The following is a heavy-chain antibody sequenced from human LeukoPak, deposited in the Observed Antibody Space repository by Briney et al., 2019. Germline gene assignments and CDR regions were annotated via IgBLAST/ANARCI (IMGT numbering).Heavy chain of an antibody. Sequence: SETLSLTCTVSGASISNHYWSWIRQSPGKGLECIGVVYSRGSTTYNPSLKNRVNIFVDMSKNHFVLNLRSVTAADTAVYYCARDKRHSYGRYFDPWGQGMLVTVSS. CDR2: VYSRGST. V-gene: IGHV4-59*11. CDR1: GASISNHY. J-gene: IGHJ4*02. D-gene: IGHD5-18*01. CDR3: ARDKRHSYGRYFDP.